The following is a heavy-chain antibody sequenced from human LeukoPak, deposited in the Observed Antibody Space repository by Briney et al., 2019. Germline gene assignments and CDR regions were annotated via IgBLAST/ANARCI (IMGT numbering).Heavy chain of an antibody. J-gene: IGHJ6*02. Sequence: SVKVSCKASGGTFSSYAISWVRQAPGQGLEWMGRIIPILGIANYAQKFQGRVAITADKSTSTAYMELSSLRSEDTAVYYCARVGYSGYDYSLPYYYYGMDVWGQGTTVTVSS. V-gene: IGHV1-69*04. D-gene: IGHD5-12*01. CDR3: ARVGYSGYDYSLPYYYYGMDV. CDR1: GGTFSSYA. CDR2: IIPILGIA.